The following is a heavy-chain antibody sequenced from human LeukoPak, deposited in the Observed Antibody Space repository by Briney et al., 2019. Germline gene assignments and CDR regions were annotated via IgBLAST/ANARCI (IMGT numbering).Heavy chain of an antibody. V-gene: IGHV3-23*01. J-gene: IGHJ5*02. CDR1: PFNNYA. CDR3: TKGSWFAP. CDR2: VSAGGAT. Sequence: GGSLRLSCTFPFNNYAMNWVRQAPGKGLEWVSAVSAGGATYYADSVKGRFTISRDNSKNTMFLQMNSLRVEDTAVYYCTKGSWFAPWGQGTLVTVSS.